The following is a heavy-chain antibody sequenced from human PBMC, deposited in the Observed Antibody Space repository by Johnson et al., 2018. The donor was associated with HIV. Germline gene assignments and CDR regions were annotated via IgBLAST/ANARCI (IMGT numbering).Heavy chain of an antibody. CDR3: AKDFGLDWGNGFDI. J-gene: IGHJ3*02. D-gene: IGHD3-16*01. V-gene: IGHV3-9*01. Sequence: VQLVESGGGLVQPGRSLRLSCAASGFTFDDYAMHWVRQAPGTGLEWVSGISWNSGSIGYAVSVKGRFTISRDNAKNSLYLQMNSLRAEDTAVYYCAKDFGLDWGNGFDIWGQGTTVTVSP. CDR2: ISWNSGSI. CDR1: GFTFDDYA.